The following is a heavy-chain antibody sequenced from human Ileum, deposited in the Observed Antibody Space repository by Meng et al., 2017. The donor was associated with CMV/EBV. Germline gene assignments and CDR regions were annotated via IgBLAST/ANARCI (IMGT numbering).Heavy chain of an antibody. D-gene: IGHD1-7*01. Sequence: HAQLPASGPGLVKPSQTLSLTCTVSGGAIGSGDYYWNWIRQPPGKGLEWIGYIYYSGSTYFNPSLKSRVTISVDTSKNQFSLKLNSVTAADTAVYYCARQEELWGYFDYWGQGTLVTVSS. J-gene: IGHJ4*02. V-gene: IGHV4-30-4*08. CDR3: ARQEELWGYFDY. CDR1: GGAIGSGDYY. CDR2: IYYSGST.